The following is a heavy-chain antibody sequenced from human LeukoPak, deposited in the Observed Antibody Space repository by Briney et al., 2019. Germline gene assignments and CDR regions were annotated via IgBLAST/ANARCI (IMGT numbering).Heavy chain of an antibody. D-gene: IGHD1-26*01. CDR2: IYGGGST. V-gene: IGHV3-66*02. CDR3: ARDHSGSYQRAFDI. CDR1: AFTVSSNY. Sequence: GGSLRLSCAVSAFTVSSNYVSWVRQAPGKGLEWVSVIYGGGSTNYADSVKGRSTISRDNSKNTLYLQMNSLRAEDTAVYYCARDHSGSYQRAFDIWGQGTMVTVSS. J-gene: IGHJ3*02.